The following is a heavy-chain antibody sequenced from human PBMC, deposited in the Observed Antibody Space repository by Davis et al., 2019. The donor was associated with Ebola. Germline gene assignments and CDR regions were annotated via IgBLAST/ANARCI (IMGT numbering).Heavy chain of an antibody. V-gene: IGHV1-69*13. CDR3: ATSTRSRITMIAYGMDV. Sequence: SVKVSCKASGGTFSSYAISWVRQAPGQGLEWMGGIIPIFGTANYAQKFQGRVTITADESTSTAYMELSSLRSEDTAVYYCATSTRSRITMIAYGMDVWGQGTTVTVSS. J-gene: IGHJ6*02. CDR2: IIPIFGTA. D-gene: IGHD3-22*01. CDR1: GGTFSSYA.